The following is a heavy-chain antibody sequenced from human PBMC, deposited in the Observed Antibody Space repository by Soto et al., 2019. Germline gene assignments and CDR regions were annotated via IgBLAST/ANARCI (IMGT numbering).Heavy chain of an antibody. CDR1: GYTLTELS. V-gene: IGHV1-24*01. D-gene: IGHD6-19*01. CDR3: ATLSPAGWLAFDY. Sequence: ASVKVSCKVSGYTLTELSMHWVRQAPGKGLEWMGGFDPEDGETIYEQKFQSRVTMTEDTSTDTAYKKLSSLRSVDTAVYYCATLSPAGWLAFDYWGQGTLVTVSS. CDR2: FDPEDGET. J-gene: IGHJ4*02.